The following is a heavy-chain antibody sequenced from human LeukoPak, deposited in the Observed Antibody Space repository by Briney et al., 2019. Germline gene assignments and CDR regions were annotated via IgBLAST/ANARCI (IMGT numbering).Heavy chain of an antibody. CDR1: GYTFTSYA. CDR3: ARDRYCSGGSCYSFTSNGWFDP. Sequence: ASVKVSCKASGYTFTSYAMHWVRQAPGQRLEWMGWINAGNGNTKYSQKFQGRVTITRDTSASTAYMELRSLRSDDTAVYYCARDRYCSGGSCYSFTSNGWFDPWGQGTLVTVSS. CDR2: INAGNGNT. V-gene: IGHV1-3*01. D-gene: IGHD2-15*01. J-gene: IGHJ5*02.